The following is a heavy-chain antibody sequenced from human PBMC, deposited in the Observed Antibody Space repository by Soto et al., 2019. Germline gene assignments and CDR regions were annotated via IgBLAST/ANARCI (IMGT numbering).Heavy chain of an antibody. CDR1: GGSFSGYY. J-gene: IGHJ6*02. CDR2: INHSGST. D-gene: IGHD2-2*01. Sequence: QVQLQQWGAGLLKPSETLSLTCAVYGGSFSGYYWSWIRQPPGKGLEWIGEINHSGSTNYNPSLKSRVTISVDTSKNQFSLKLSSVTAADTAVYYCARVAEEIVVVPAAILRNYYYGMDVWGQGTTVTVSS. V-gene: IGHV4-34*01. CDR3: ARVAEEIVVVPAAILRNYYYGMDV.